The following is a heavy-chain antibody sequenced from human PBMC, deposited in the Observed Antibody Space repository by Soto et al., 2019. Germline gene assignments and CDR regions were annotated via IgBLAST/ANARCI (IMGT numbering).Heavy chain of an antibody. CDR1: GDSISTDY. D-gene: IGHD2-8*02. CDR2: IYYSGST. CDR3: AREWSVLYGGNSYNWFDP. J-gene: IGHJ5*02. V-gene: IGHV4-59*01. Sequence: SETLSLTCTVSGDSISTDYWSWIRQSPGKGLEWIGYIYYSGSTNYNPSLKSRVTISVDTSKNQFSLKLSSVTAADTAVYYCAREWSVLYGGNSYNWFDPWGQGTLVTVSS.